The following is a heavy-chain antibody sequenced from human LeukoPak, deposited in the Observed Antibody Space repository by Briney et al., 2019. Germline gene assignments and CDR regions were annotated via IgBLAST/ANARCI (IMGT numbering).Heavy chain of an antibody. CDR3: ARDSPQALAILHAFDI. CDR1: GFTFSSYT. V-gene: IGHV3-48*01. CDR2: NSSSSSTI. D-gene: IGHD5-12*01. Sequence: PGGSLRLSCAASGFTFSSYTMNCVRQAPGKGLEWVSKNSSSSSTIYYADSVKGRFTISRHNANNSLYLPMNSLRAEHTAVYYCARDSPQALAILHAFDIWRHGTMVSVPS. J-gene: IGHJ3*02.